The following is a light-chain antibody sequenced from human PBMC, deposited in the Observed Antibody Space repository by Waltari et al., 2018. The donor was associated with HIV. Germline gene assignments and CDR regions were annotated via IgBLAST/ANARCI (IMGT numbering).Light chain of an antibody. V-gene: IGKV3-15*01. Sequence: VMTQSPATLSVSPGGSATISCRTSDSIGNNLIWYQQRPGQAPRVLIYGASTRAPGIPGRITGSGSGTECTLTINNLQPEDTAVYYCHQHNYSPRSFGQGTRVDLK. CDR3: HQHNYSPRS. CDR1: DSIGNN. CDR2: GAS. J-gene: IGKJ1*01.